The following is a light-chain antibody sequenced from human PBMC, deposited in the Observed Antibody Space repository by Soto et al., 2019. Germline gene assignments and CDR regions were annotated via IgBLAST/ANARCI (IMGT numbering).Light chain of an antibody. CDR3: QQYSHLIT. V-gene: IGKV1-33*01. Sequence: DIQMTQSPSSLSASVGDRVTITCRASQSISSYLNWYQQKLGKDPKLLIYDESNLETGVPSRFSGSGSGTDFTFTISSLQPEDIATYYCQQYSHLITFGQGTRLEIK. CDR1: QSISSY. CDR2: DES. J-gene: IGKJ5*01.